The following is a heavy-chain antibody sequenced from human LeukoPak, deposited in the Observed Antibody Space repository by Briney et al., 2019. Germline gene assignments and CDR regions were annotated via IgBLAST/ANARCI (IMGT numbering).Heavy chain of an antibody. J-gene: IGHJ4*02. CDR2: ISDSGAST. CDR3: AKDRVVGSTYYFDY. CDR1: GFTFTSYT. Sequence: VGSLRLSCAASGFTFTSYTMSWVRQAPGKGLEWVSSISDSGASTYYADTVKGRFTISRDNSKNTLYLQMNSLRAEDTAVYYCAKDRVVGSTYYFDYWGQGTLVTVSS. V-gene: IGHV3-23*01. D-gene: IGHD1-26*01.